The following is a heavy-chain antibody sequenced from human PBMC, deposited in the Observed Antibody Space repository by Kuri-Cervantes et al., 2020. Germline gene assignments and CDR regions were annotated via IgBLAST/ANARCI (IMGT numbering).Heavy chain of an antibody. Sequence: SETLSLTCAVYGGSFSDYFWSWIRQPPGKGLEWIGEINHSGSTNYNPSLKSRVTISVDTSKNQFSLKLSSVTAADTAVYYCARGVGSSGYYGGWFDPWGQGTLVTVSS. CDR3: ARGVGSSGYYGGWFDP. CDR2: INHSGST. CDR1: GGSFSDYF. V-gene: IGHV4-34*01. J-gene: IGHJ5*02. D-gene: IGHD3-22*01.